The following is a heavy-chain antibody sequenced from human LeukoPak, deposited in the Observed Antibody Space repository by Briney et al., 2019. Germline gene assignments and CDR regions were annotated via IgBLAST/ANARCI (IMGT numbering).Heavy chain of an antibody. V-gene: IGHV1-46*01. Sequence: ASVKVYCKASGRTFTSYYLHWVRQAPGQGLEWMGITNPSRGNTSYAQKFQGRVTMTRDMSTSTVYMELSSLRSEDTAVYYCARDATEDDYDSSGYYSYFDYWGQGTLVTVSS. CDR3: ARDATEDDYDSSGYYSYFDY. J-gene: IGHJ4*02. D-gene: IGHD3-22*01. CDR2: TNPSRGNT. CDR1: GRTFTSYY.